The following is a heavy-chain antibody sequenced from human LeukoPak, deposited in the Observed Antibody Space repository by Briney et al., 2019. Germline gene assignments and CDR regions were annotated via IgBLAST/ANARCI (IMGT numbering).Heavy chain of an antibody. V-gene: IGHV1-69*05. Sequence: SVKVSCKASGGTFSSYAISWVRQAPGQGIEWMGGVIPIFGTANYAQKFQGRVTITTDESTSTAYMELSSLRSEDTAVYYCARGSAYCSSTSCHLRGAFDIWGQGTMVTVSS. CDR3: ARGSAYCSSTSCHLRGAFDI. D-gene: IGHD2-2*01. CDR1: GGTFSSYA. CDR2: VIPIFGTA. J-gene: IGHJ3*02.